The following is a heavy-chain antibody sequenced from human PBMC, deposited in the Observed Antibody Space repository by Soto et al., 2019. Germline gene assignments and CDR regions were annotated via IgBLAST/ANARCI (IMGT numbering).Heavy chain of an antibody. J-gene: IGHJ6*02. Sequence: SETLSLTCTVSSGSISSYYWNWIRQPPGKGLEWIGYIYYSGSTNYNPSLKSRVTISVDTSKNQFSLKLSSVTAADTAVYYCARGGGYSYGYRHEYYYYGMDVWGQGTTVTVSS. CDR3: ARGGGYSYGYRHEYYYYGMDV. D-gene: IGHD5-18*01. V-gene: IGHV4-59*01. CDR2: IYYSGST. CDR1: SGSISSYY.